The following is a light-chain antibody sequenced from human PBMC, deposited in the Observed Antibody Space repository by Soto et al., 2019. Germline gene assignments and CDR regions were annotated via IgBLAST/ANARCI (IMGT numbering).Light chain of an antibody. J-gene: IGLJ1*01. V-gene: IGLV2-8*01. Sequence: QSVLTQPPSASGSPGQSVTISCTGTSSDVGGYNFVSWYQQPPGKAPKLMIYEVSKRPSGVPDRVSGSKSGNTASLTVSGLQAEDEADYYCLSYASSNNYVFGTGTKLTV. CDR3: LSYASSNNYV. CDR2: EVS. CDR1: SSDVGGYNF.